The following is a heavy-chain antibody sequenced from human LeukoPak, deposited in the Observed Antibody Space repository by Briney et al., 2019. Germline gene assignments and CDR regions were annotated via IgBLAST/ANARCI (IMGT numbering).Heavy chain of an antibody. Sequence: PSETLSLTCTVSGGSISSYYWSWIRQPAGKGLEWIGRIYTSGSTNYNPSLKSRVTMSVDTSKNQFSLKLSSVTAADTAAYYCARPTYTYGGKGSAFDYWGQGTLVTVSS. CDR3: ARPTYTYGGKGSAFDY. D-gene: IGHD4-23*01. J-gene: IGHJ4*02. CDR2: IYTSGST. V-gene: IGHV4-4*07. CDR1: GGSISSYY.